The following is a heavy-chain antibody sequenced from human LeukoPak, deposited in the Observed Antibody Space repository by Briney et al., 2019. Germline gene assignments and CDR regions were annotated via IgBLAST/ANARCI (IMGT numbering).Heavy chain of an antibody. CDR3: ARDRYFGSDGFDI. V-gene: IGHV3-33*01. CDR2: TWYDGSNN. J-gene: IGHJ3*02. Sequence: QPGGSLRLSCAASGFSFSEHGMHWVRQAPGKGPEWVTVTWYDGSNNHYADSVKGRFTISRDNSKNTVFLEMNSLRAEDTAVYHCARDRYFGSDGFDIWGPGTMDIVSS. CDR1: GFSFSEHG. D-gene: IGHD3-10*01.